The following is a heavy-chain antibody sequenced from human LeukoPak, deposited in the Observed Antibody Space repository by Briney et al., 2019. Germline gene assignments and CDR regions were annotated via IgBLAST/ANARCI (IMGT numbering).Heavy chain of an antibody. CDR3: TRHYYDSSGYPYYYGMDV. V-gene: IGHV3-73*01. J-gene: IGHJ6*02. CDR2: IRSKANSYAT. Sequence: GSLHLSCAASGFTFSGSAMHWVRQASGKGLEWVGRIRSKANSYATAYAASVKGTFTISRDDSKNTAYLQMNSLKTEDTAVYYCTRHYYDSSGYPYYYGMDVWGQGTTVTVSS. D-gene: IGHD3-22*01. CDR1: GFTFSGSA.